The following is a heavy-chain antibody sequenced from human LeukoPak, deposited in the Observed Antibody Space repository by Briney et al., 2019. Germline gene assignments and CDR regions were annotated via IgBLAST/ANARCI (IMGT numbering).Heavy chain of an antibody. CDR3: ARDDGTVTTD. CDR1: GGSLSGFY. Sequence: PSETLFLTCTVSGGSLSGFYWSWIRQPPGKGLEWIGYVYYGGSITYNPTLRSRVTILIDTSKNQFSLSLESVTAADTAVYYCARDDGTVTTDWGQGTLVTVSS. J-gene: IGHJ4*02. D-gene: IGHD4-17*01. CDR2: VYYGGSI. V-gene: IGHV4-59*01.